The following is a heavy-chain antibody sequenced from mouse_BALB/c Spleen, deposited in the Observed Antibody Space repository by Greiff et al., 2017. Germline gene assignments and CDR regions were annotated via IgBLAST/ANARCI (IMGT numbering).Heavy chain of an antibody. Sequence: EVQLMESGGGLVQPGGSRKLSCAASGFTFSSFGMHWVRQAPEKGLEWVAYISSGSSTIYYADTVKGRFTISRDNPKNTLFLQMTSLRSEDTAMYYCARGGNSFDYWGQGTTLTVSS. CDR1: GFTFSSFG. J-gene: IGHJ2*01. CDR3: ARGGNSFDY. CDR2: ISSGSSTI. V-gene: IGHV5-17*02.